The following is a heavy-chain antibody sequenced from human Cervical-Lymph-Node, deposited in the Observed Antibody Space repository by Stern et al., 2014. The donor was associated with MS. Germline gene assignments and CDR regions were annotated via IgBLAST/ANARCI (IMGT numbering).Heavy chain of an antibody. J-gene: IGHJ4*02. D-gene: IGHD4-17*01. CDR1: GFTFSSYA. CDR2: ISGSGGST. V-gene: IGHV3-23*04. CDR3: AKSTVTSLSDY. Sequence: VQLVESGGGLQPGGSLRLSCAASGFTFSSYAMSWVRQAPGKGLEWVSAISGSGGSTYYADSVKGRFTISRDNSKNTLYLQMNSLRAEDTAVYYCAKSTVTSLSDYWGQGTLVTVSS.